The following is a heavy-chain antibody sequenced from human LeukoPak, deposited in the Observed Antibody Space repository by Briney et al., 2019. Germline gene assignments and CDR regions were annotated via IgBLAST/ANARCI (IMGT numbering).Heavy chain of an antibody. D-gene: IGHD5-18*01. V-gene: IGHV3-23*01. CDR2: ISGSGGST. J-gene: IGHJ4*02. CDR3: AEADSYGLLPFSDY. Sequence: GGSLRLSCAASGFTSSSYAMSWVRQAPGKGLEWVSAISGSGGSTYYADSVKGRFTISRVNSKNTLYLQMNSLRAEDTAVYYCAEADSYGLLPFSDYWGQGTLVTVSS. CDR1: GFTSSSYA.